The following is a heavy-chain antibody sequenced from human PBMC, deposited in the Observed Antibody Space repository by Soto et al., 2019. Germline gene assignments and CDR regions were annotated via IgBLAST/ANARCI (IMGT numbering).Heavy chain of an antibody. V-gene: IGHV1-46*01. Sequence: ASVKVSCKASGYTFTSYYMHWVRQAPGQGLEWMGIINPSGGSTSYAQKFQGRVTMTRDTSTSTVYMELSSLRSEDTAVYYCARGFGRGGSGYSLYYYGMDVWGQGTTVTVSS. CDR1: GYTFTSYY. D-gene: IGHD3-22*01. J-gene: IGHJ6*02. CDR2: INPSGGST. CDR3: ARGFGRGGSGYSLYYYGMDV.